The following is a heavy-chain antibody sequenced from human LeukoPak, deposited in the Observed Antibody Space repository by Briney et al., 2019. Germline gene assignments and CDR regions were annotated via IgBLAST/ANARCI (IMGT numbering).Heavy chain of an antibody. V-gene: IGHV1-46*01. CDR2: INPSDGGT. CDR1: GYTFTSYS. D-gene: IGHD6-13*01. CDR3: ARAAHSSWYYFDY. J-gene: IGHJ4*02. Sequence: ASVKVSYKASGYTFTSYSMHWVRQAPGQGLEWMGLINPSDGGTILAQKFQGRVTMTRDTSTSTVYMELSSLRSEDTAVYYCARAAHSSWYYFDYWGQGTLVTVSS.